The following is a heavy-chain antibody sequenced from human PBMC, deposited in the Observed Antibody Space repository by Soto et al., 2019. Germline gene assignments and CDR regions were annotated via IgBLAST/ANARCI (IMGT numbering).Heavy chain of an antibody. Sequence: ASVKVSCKASGGTFSSYAISWVRQAPGQGLEWMGGIIPIFGTANNAQKFQGRVRITAEESTSTAYMELSSLRSEDTAVYYCARERRRVPAAIVRYYYYGMDVWGQGTTVTVSS. CDR2: IIPIFGTA. J-gene: IGHJ6*02. V-gene: IGHV1-69*13. CDR3: ARERRRVPAAIVRYYYYGMDV. CDR1: GGTFSSYA. D-gene: IGHD2-2*01.